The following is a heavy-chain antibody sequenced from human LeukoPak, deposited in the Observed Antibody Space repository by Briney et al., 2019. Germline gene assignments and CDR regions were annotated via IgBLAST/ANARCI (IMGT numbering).Heavy chain of an antibody. CDR2: IIPIFGTA. CDR3: AKDVPAGYFDS. J-gene: IGHJ4*02. D-gene: IGHD2-2*01. Sequence: ASVKVSCKASGGTFSSYAISWVRQAPGQGLEWMGGIIPIFGTANYAQKFQGRVTITADESTSTAYMELSSLRAEDTALYYCAKDVPAGYFDSWGQGTLVTVSS. V-gene: IGHV1-69*01. CDR1: GGTFSSYA.